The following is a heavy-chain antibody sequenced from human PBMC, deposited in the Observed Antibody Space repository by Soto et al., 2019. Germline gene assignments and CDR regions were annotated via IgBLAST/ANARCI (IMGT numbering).Heavy chain of an antibody. CDR1: GGSISSSSYY. V-gene: IGHV4-39*01. J-gene: IGHJ4*02. Sequence: NRSETLSLTCTVSGGSISSSSYYWGWIRQPPGKGLEWIGSIYYSGSTYYNPSLKSRVTISVDTSKNQFSLKLSSVTAADTAVYYCARRVAARPFDYWGQGTLVTVSS. CDR3: ARRVAARPFDY. D-gene: IGHD6-6*01. CDR2: IYYSGST.